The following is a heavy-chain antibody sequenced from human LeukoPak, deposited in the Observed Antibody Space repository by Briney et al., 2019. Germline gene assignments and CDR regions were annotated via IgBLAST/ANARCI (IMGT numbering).Heavy chain of an antibody. CDR1: GYSFTSYW. J-gene: IGHJ4*02. CDR3: ARAQPSSGCSY. V-gene: IGHV5-51*01. CDR2: IYPGDSDT. D-gene: IGHD6-19*01. Sequence: GESLKISCKGFGYSFTSYWIGWVRQIPGKGLEWMGIIYPGDSDTRYSPSFQGQVTISADKSISTAYLQWSSLKASDTAMYYCARAQPSSGCSYWGQGTLVTVSS.